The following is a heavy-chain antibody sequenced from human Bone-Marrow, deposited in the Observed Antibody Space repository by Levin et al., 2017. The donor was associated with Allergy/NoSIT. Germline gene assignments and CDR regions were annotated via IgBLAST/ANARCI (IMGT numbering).Heavy chain of an antibody. J-gene: IGHJ4*02. CDR2: FDPEDGET. V-gene: IGHV1-24*01. D-gene: IGHD6-13*01. CDR1: GYTLTELS. CDR3: ATGYSSSWSKREYYFDY. Sequence: ASVKVSCKVSGYTLTELSMHWVRQAPGKGLEWMGGFDPEDGETIYAQKFQGRVTMTEDTSTDTAYMELSSLRSEDTAVYYCATGYSSSWSKREYYFDYWGQGTLVTVSS.